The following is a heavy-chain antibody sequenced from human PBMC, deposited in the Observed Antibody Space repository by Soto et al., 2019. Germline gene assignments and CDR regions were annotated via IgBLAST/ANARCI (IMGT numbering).Heavy chain of an antibody. Sequence: EVELLESGGGLVQPGGSLRLSCKASGFMFNNSAMTWVRQAPGQGLQWVASVSDNGGSRGGTYYADSVKGRFTISRDKAKNTLYLQLDSLTGADTAVYDCARAKAVVIAAVDIWGQGTMVTVSS. CDR2: VSDNGGSRGGT. V-gene: IGHV3-23*01. CDR3: ARAKAVVIAAVDI. CDR1: GFMFNNSA. J-gene: IGHJ3*02. D-gene: IGHD2-21*01.